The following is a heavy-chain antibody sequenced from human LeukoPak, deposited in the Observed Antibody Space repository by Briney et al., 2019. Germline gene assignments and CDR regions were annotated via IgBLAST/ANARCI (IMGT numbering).Heavy chain of an antibody. V-gene: IGHV5-51*01. Sequence: GESLKISCKGSGYSFTSYWIGWVRQMPGKGLEWMGIIYPGDSDTRYSPSFQGQVTISADKSISTAYLQWSSLKASDTAMYYCARGGSRSGWYNWFDPWGQGTLVTVSS. J-gene: IGHJ5*02. CDR3: ARGGSRSGWYNWFDP. D-gene: IGHD6-19*01. CDR2: IYPGDSDT. CDR1: GYSFTSYW.